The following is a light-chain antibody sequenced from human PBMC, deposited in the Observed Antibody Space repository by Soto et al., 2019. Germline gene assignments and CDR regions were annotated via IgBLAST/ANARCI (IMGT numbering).Light chain of an antibody. CDR3: TSYASGSAYV. V-gene: IGLV2-18*02. Sequence: QSVLTQPPSVSGSPGQSVAISCTGTSSDVGGYNRVSWYQQAPGKAPKLLIYDVSNRPSGGSTRFSGSKSGNTASLTISGLQAEDEADYYCTSYASGSAYVFGPGTKVT. CDR1: SSDVGGYNR. CDR2: DVS. J-gene: IGLJ1*01.